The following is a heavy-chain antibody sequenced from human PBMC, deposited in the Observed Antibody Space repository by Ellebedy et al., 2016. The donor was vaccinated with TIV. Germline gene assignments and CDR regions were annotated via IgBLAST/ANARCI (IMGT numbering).Heavy chain of an antibody. V-gene: IGHV4-59*01. CDR3: AAYYGGRFDY. CDR2: IYYIGIT. CDR1: GGSTSTFY. J-gene: IGHJ4*02. D-gene: IGHD4-23*01. Sequence: MPSETLSLTCNVSGGSTSTFYWSWIRQPPGKGLEFIGYIYYIGITNYNPSLESRVAISIDTSENQFSLRLSSVTAADTAVYYCAAYYGGRFDYWGQGTLVTVSS.